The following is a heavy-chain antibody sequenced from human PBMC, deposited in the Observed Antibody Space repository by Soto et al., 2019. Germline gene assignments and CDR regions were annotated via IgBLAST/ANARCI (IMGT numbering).Heavy chain of an antibody. CDR2: INHSGST. J-gene: IGHJ6*02. CDR3: ARRYSSSSRGMDV. D-gene: IGHD6-6*01. V-gene: IGHV4-34*01. Sequence: SETLSLTCAVYGGSFSGYYWSWIRQPPGKWLEWIGEINHSGSTNYNPSLKSRVTISVDTSKNQFSLKLSSVTAADTAVYYCARRYSSSSRGMDVWGQGXTVTV. CDR1: GGSFSGYY.